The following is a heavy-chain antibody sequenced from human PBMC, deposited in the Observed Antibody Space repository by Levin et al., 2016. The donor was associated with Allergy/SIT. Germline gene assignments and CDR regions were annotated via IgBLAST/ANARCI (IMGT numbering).Heavy chain of an antibody. CDR2: INPNSGGT. J-gene: IGHJ3*02. CDR3: ARDVHDSGRMSFDI. CDR1: GYTFTGYY. V-gene: IGHV1-2*02. D-gene: IGHD4-17*01. Sequence: ASVKVSCKASGYTFTGYYMHWVRQAPGQGLEWMGWINPNSGGTNYAQKFQGRVTMTRDTSISTAYMELSRLRSDDTAVYYCARDVHDSGRMSFDIWGQGTMVTVSS.